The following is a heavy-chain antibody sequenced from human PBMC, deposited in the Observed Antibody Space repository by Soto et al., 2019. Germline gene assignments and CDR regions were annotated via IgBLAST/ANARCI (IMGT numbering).Heavy chain of an antibody. V-gene: IGHV3-15*01. Sequence: PGGSLRLSCAASGFTFSNAWMSWVRQAPGKGLEWVGRIKSKTDGGTTDYAAPVKGRFTISRDDSKNTLYLQMNSLKTEDTAVYYCTTKPKITMIVVVESDYWGQGTLVTVSS. CDR3: TTKPKITMIVVVESDY. J-gene: IGHJ4*02. CDR2: IKSKTDGGTT. CDR1: GFTFSNAW. D-gene: IGHD3-22*01.